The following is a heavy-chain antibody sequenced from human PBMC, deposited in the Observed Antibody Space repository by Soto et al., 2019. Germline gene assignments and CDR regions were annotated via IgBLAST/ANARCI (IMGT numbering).Heavy chain of an antibody. Sequence: GASVKVSCKASGYTFTTYAIHWVRLAPGQGPQWLGWINTVKGNTRYSQNFQGRVTITRDTSADTSFLELTSLTSEDWAVYFCAGDSRHVNVFAARTTGAGCDSWGRGTLVIV. CDR2: INTVKGNT. V-gene: IGHV1-3*04. J-gene: IGHJ4*02. D-gene: IGHD1-1*01. CDR3: AGDSRHVNVFAARTTGAGCDS. CDR1: GYTFTTYA.